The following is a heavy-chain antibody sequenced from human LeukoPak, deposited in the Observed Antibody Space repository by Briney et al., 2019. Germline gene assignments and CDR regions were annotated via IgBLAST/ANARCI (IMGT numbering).Heavy chain of an antibody. CDR1: GFTFDDYV. CDR3: AKDSRYSSGWYYFDY. D-gene: IGHD6-19*01. V-gene: IGHV3-9*01. CDR2: ISWNSGSI. Sequence: GRSLRLSCAASGFTFDDYVMHWVRQAPGKGLEWVSGISWNSGSIEYADSVKGRFTISRDNAKNSLYLQMNSLRAEDTALYYCAKDSRYSSGWYYFDYWGQGTLVTVSS. J-gene: IGHJ4*02.